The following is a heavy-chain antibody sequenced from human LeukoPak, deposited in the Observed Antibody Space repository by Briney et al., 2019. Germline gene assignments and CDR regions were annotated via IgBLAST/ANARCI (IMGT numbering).Heavy chain of an antibody. J-gene: IGHJ4*02. Sequence: ASETLSLTCTVSGGSISSYYWSWIRQPPGKGLEWIGYIYYSGSTNYNPSLKSRVTISVDTSKNQFSLKLSSVTAADTAVYYCARAASGYYGSGSPYYFDYWGQGTLVTVSS. CDR2: IYYSGST. CDR3: ARAASGYYGSGSPYYFDY. D-gene: IGHD3-10*01. V-gene: IGHV4-59*01. CDR1: GGSISSYY.